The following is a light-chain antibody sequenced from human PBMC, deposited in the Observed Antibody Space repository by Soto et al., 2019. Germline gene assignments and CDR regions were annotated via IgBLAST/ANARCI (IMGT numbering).Light chain of an antibody. CDR1: SSDVGGYNL. Sequence: QSALTQPASVTGSPGQSITISCTGTSSDVGGYNLVSWYQQYPDKAPKLMIFDVNTRPSGVSNRFSGSKSGNTASLTISGLQADDEDDYYCSSYKSSSTLPYVFGTGTKLTVL. CDR2: DVN. V-gene: IGLV2-14*01. CDR3: SSYKSSSTLPYV. J-gene: IGLJ1*01.